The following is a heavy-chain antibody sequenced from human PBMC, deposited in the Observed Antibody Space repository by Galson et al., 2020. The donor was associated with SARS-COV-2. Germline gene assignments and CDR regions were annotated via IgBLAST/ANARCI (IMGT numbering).Heavy chain of an antibody. Sequence: SETLSLTCAVSGDSMSSYSWSWIRQPAGKGLQWVGRIYINGDTKCNPSIKSRVTMSLDTSKNRFSLRLTSVTAADTAVYYCARDEHTGSLTAFDNWGQGALVTVSS. CDR1: GDSMSSYS. J-gene: IGHJ4*02. CDR3: ARDEHTGSLTAFDN. D-gene: IGHD1-1*01. V-gene: IGHV4-4*07. CDR2: IYINGDT.